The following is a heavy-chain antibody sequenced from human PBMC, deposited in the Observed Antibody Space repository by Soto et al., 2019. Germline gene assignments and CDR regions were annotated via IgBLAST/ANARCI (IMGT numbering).Heavy chain of an antibody. Sequence: QVQLVQSGAEVKKPGASVKVSCKASGYTFTSYYMHWVRQAPGQGLEWMGVINPSGGSTNYAQKFQGRVTMTRDTYTRTVYMELSSLRSEDTAVYYCDRDRYPCSSTSCYADAFDIWGQGTMVTVSS. V-gene: IGHV1-46*03. CDR3: DRDRYPCSSTSCYADAFDI. CDR2: INPSGGST. J-gene: IGHJ3*02. D-gene: IGHD2-2*01. CDR1: GYTFTSYY.